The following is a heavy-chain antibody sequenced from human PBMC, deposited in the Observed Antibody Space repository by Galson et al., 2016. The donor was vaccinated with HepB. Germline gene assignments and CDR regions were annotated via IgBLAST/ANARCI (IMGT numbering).Heavy chain of an antibody. J-gene: IGHJ4*02. V-gene: IGHV3-23*01. Sequence: SLRLSCAASGFSFSTYSMNWVRQSPGKGPEWVAAISSGGDITYYADSVKGRFTISRDNSKNTLYLHMNGLRAEDTALYYCAKDPGVFSPGWYYFDSWGQGALVTVSA. D-gene: IGHD6-19*01. CDR3: AKDPGVFSPGWYYFDS. CDR1: GFSFSTYS. CDR2: ISSGGDIT.